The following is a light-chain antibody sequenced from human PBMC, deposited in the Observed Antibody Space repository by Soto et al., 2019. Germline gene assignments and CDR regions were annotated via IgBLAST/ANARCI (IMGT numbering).Light chain of an antibody. J-gene: IGKJ4*01. CDR3: QQYYNWPLT. CDR1: QSVSSN. CDR2: GVS. Sequence: ETVMTQSPATLSVSPGERTTLSCRASQSVSSNLAWYQQRPGQAPRLLIYGVSTRATGIPARFSGSGSGTEFTLTISSLQSEDFAVYYCQQYYNWPLTFGGGTKVEIK. V-gene: IGKV3-15*01.